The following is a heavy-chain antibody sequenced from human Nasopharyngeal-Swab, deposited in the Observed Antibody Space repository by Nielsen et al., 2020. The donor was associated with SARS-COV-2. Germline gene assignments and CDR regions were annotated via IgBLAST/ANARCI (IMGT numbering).Heavy chain of an antibody. Sequence: GGSPRLSCAASGFTFDDYTMHWVRHAPGKGLEWVSLISWDGGSTYYADSVKGRFTISRDNSKNSLYLQVNSLRTEDTALYYCAKGGQEGAPYFDYWGQGTLVTVSS. CDR1: GFTFDDYT. D-gene: IGHD3-16*01. J-gene: IGHJ4*02. V-gene: IGHV3-43*01. CDR2: ISWDGGST. CDR3: AKGGQEGAPYFDY.